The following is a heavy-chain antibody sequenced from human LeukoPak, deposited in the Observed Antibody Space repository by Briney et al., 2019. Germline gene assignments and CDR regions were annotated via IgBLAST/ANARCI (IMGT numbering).Heavy chain of an antibody. CDR2: IFHTGSA. D-gene: IGHD6-19*01. V-gene: IGHV4-38-2*02. J-gene: IGHJ4*02. CDR3: VREREKQWLF. Sequence: SETLSLTCNVSGYSLSSGYYWGWIRQPPGKGLEYIGSIFHTGSADYNPSLKSRVTLSVDTSKNQFSLKLNSVTAADTAVYYCVREREKQWLFWGQGTLVPVSS. CDR1: GYSLSSGYY.